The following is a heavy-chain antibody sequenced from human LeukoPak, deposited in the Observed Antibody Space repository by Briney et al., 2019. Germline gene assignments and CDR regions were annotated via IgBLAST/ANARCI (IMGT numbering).Heavy chain of an antibody. V-gene: IGHV3-66*02. CDR2: IYSGGGT. CDR1: GFTVSSNY. CDR3: ARMNMATTGFDY. D-gene: IGHD5-24*01. J-gene: IGHJ4*02. Sequence: PGGSLRLSCAASGFTVSSNYMSWVRQAPGKGLEWVSVIYSGGGTYYADSVKGRFTISRDNSKNTLYLQMNSLRAEDTAVYYCARMNMATTGFDYWGQGTLVTVSS.